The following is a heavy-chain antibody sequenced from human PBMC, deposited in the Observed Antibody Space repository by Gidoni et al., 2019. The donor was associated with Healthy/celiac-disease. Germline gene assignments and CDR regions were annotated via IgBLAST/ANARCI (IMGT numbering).Heavy chain of an antibody. J-gene: IGHJ6*02. CDR1: GGSFSGYY. CDR2: INHSGST. CDR3: ARSRGYYDGSGSYRFHYYYGMDV. V-gene: IGHV4-34*01. D-gene: IGHD3-10*01. Sequence: QVQLQQWGAGLLKPSETLSLTCAVYGGSFSGYYWSWIRQPPGKGLEWIGEINHSGSTNYNPSLKSRVTISVDTSKNQFSLKLSSVTAADTAVYYCARSRGYYDGSGSYRFHYYYGMDVWGQGTTVTVSS.